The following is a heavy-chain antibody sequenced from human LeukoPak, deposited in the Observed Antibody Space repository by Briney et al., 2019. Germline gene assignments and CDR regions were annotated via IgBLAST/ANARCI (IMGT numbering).Heavy chain of an antibody. CDR1: GGSFSGYY. D-gene: IGHD3-22*01. CDR3: ARGRYYDSSGRPYYSDY. V-gene: IGHV4-34*01. J-gene: IGHJ4*02. Sequence: PSETLSLTCAVYGGSFSGYYWSWIRQPPGKGLEWIGEINHSGSTNYNPSLKSRVTISVDTSKNQFSLKLSSVTAADTAVYYCARGRYYDSSGRPYYSDYWGQGTLVTVSS. CDR2: INHSGST.